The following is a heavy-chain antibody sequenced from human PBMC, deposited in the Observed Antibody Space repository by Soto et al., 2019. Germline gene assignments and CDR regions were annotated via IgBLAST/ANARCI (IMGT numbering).Heavy chain of an antibody. CDR2: INPSGGST. Sequence: ASVKVSCKASGYTFTSYYMHWVRQAPGQGLEWMGIINPSGGSTSYAQKFQGRVTMTRDTSTSTVYMELSSLRSEDTAVYYCARDLSTCSGGSCYGYYYYGMDVWGQGTTVTVSS. J-gene: IGHJ6*02. D-gene: IGHD2-15*01. CDR3: ARDLSTCSGGSCYGYYYYGMDV. CDR1: GYTFTSYY. V-gene: IGHV1-46*01.